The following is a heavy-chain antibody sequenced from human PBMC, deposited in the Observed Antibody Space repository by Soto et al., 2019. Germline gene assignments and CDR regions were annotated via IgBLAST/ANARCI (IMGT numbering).Heavy chain of an antibody. CDR2: IYHSGST. CDR1: GGSISSGGYY. CDR3: ARGAVPGWFAP. Sequence: QVQLQESGPGLVKPSQTLSLTCTVSGGSISSGGYYWSWIRQHPGKGLEWIGYIYHSGSTYYNPSLKSRVTISVDTSKKQFSLELSSVTAADTAVYYCARGAVPGWFAPWGQGTLVTVSS. J-gene: IGHJ5*02. V-gene: IGHV4-31*03.